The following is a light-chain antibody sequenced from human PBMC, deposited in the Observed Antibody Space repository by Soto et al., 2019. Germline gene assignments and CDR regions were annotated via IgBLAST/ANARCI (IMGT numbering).Light chain of an antibody. CDR1: SSDVGAYDA. Sequence: QSSQAHPASVSWSPGQSITIACTGTSSDVGAYDAVSWYQQHPGKAPQVIIYRGTKRPSGVSTRFSGSVSGNTASLTVSGLQAEDQAEHFCCSSAPESTYVFGTGTKVTVL. J-gene: IGLJ1*01. V-gene: IGLV2-23*01. CDR2: RGT. CDR3: CSSAPESTYV.